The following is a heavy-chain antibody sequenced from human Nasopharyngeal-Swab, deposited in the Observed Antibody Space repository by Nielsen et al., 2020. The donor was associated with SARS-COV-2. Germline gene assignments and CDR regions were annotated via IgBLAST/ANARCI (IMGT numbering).Heavy chain of an antibody. V-gene: IGHV3-30*03. CDR3: ARDAPAHYGAFY. Sequence: WIRQPPGKGLEWVAFIAHDASNEYYGDSVKGRFSISRDSSKNTLYLQMDSLRGEDKAVYYCARDAPAHYGAFYWGRGTLVTVSS. CDR2: IAHDASNE. D-gene: IGHD4-17*01. J-gene: IGHJ4*02.